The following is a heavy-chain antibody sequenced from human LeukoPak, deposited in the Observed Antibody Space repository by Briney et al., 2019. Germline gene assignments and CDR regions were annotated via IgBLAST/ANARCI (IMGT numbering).Heavy chain of an antibody. D-gene: IGHD3-9*01. CDR3: ARAGGLRYFDWLLGHYYYYMDV. J-gene: IGHJ6*03. V-gene: IGHV1-46*01. CDR2: INPSGGST. CDR1: GYTFTSYY. Sequence: ASVKVSCKASGYTFTSYYMHWVRQAPGQGLEWMGIINPSGGSTSYAQKFQGRVTMTTDTSTSTAYMELRSLRSDDTAVYYCARAGGLRYFDWLLGHYYYYMDVWGKGTTVTISS.